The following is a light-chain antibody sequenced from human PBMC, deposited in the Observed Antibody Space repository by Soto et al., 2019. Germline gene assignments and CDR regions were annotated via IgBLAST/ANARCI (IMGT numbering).Light chain of an antibody. CDR1: SSDIGGYNY. Sequence: QSALTQPASVSGSPGQSITIFCTGTSSDIGGYNYVSWYQQRPGKPPKLMIYDVTNQPSGVSNRFSGSKSGSTASLTISGLQAEDEGDYYCSSYTNRNTMVFGGGTKVTVL. CDR2: DVT. CDR3: SSYTNRNTMV. V-gene: IGLV2-14*03. J-gene: IGLJ3*02.